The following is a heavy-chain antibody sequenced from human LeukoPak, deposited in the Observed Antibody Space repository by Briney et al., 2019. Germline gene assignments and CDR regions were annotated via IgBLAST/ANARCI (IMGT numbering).Heavy chain of an antibody. Sequence: ASVKLSCKASGYTFTGYYMHWVRQPPGQGLEWMGWINPNSGGTKYAQEFQGRVTMTRDTSISTAYRELSRLRSVDTAVSYCARGNERFDPWGQGTMGTVSS. V-gene: IGHV1-2*02. CDR2: INPNSGGT. D-gene: IGHD1-1*01. CDR1: GYTFTGYY. J-gene: IGHJ5*02. CDR3: ARGNERFDP.